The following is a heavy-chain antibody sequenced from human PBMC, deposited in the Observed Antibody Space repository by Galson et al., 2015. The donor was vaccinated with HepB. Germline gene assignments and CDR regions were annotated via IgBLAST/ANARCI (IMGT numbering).Heavy chain of an antibody. Sequence: SVKVSCKASGGTFSSYAISWVRQAPGQGLEWMGGIIPIFGTANYAQKFQGRVTITADESTSTAYMELSSLRSEDTAVYYCARGRGDIVVVPAAISDYYGMDVWGQGTTVTVSS. V-gene: IGHV1-69*13. D-gene: IGHD2-2*02. CDR1: GGTFSSYA. CDR3: ARGRGDIVVVPAAISDYYGMDV. CDR2: IIPIFGTA. J-gene: IGHJ6*02.